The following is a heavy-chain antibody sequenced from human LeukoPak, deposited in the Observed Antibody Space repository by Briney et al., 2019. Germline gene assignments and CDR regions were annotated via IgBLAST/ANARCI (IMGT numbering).Heavy chain of an antibody. J-gene: IGHJ4*02. V-gene: IGHV5-51*01. Sequence: GESLKISCEGSGYRFTGYWIGWVRQMPGKGLELMGIIYPADSDTRYSPSFQGQVTISADDSISTAYLHWTSLKASDTAVYYCARGSYSGSYPIYYFDYWGQGTLVTVSS. D-gene: IGHD3-10*01. CDR2: IYPADSDT. CDR1: GYRFTGYW. CDR3: ARGSYSGSYPIYYFDY.